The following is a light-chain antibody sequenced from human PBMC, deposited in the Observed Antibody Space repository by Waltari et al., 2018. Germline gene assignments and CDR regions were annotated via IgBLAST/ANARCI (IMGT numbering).Light chain of an antibody. CDR2: DVT. CDR1: SSDIGGYNY. CDR3: SSYTSSNTWV. V-gene: IGLV2-14*01. J-gene: IGLJ3*02. Sequence: QSALTQPASVSGSPGQSITISCIGTSSDIGGYNYVSWYQQHPGKAPKVMIYDVTKRPSGVSHRFSGSKSGSTASLTISGLQAEDEADYYCSSYTSSNTWVFGGGTKLTVL.